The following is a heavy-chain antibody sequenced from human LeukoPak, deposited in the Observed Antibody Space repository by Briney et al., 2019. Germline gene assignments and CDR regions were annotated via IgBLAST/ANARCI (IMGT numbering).Heavy chain of an antibody. CDR3: AREHQLYYYGSGSYLPVNWFDP. CDR2: IYYSGST. J-gene: IGHJ5*02. Sequence: SETLSLTCTVSGGSISSYYWSWIRQPPGKGLEWIGYIYYSGSTNYNPSLKSRVTISVDTSKNQFSLKLSSVTAADTAVYYCAREHQLYYYGSGSYLPVNWFDPWGQGTLVTVSS. CDR1: GGSISSYY. D-gene: IGHD3-10*01. V-gene: IGHV4-59*01.